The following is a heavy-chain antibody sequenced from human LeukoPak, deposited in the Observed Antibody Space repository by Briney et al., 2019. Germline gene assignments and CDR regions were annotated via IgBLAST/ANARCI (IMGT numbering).Heavy chain of an antibody. D-gene: IGHD3-10*01. CDR3: ARTMVRGAYNWFDP. CDR2: IYHSGST. CDR1: GGSISSYY. J-gene: IGHJ5*02. V-gene: IGHV4-59*12. Sequence: PSETLSLTCTVSGGSISSYYWSWIRQPPGKGLEWIGYIYHSGSTYYNPSLKSRVTISVDRSKNQFSLKLSSVTAADTAVYYCARTMVRGAYNWFDPWGQGTLVTVSS.